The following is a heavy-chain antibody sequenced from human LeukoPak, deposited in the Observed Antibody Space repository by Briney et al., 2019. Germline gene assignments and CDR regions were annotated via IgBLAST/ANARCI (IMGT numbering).Heavy chain of an antibody. CDR2: ISYDGSNK. Sequence: GRSLRLSCAASGFTFSSYAMHWVRQAPGKGLEWVAVISYDGSNKYYADSVKGRFTISRDNSKNTLYLQMNSLRAEDTAVYYCARDPRIAAAGTGEGLGYNWFDRWGQGTLVTVSS. D-gene: IGHD6-13*01. CDR1: GFTFSSYA. CDR3: ARDPRIAAAGTGEGLGYNWFDR. J-gene: IGHJ5*02. V-gene: IGHV3-30-3*01.